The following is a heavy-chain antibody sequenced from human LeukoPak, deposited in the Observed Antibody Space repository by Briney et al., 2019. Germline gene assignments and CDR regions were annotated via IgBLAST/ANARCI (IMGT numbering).Heavy chain of an antibody. V-gene: IGHV1-69*05. CDR3: AREGEMATTDY. D-gene: IGHD5-24*01. CDR2: IIPIFGTA. J-gene: IGHJ4*02. Sequence: SVKVSCKASGGTFSSYAISWVRQAPGQGLEWMGGIIPIFGTANYAQKFQGRVTMTTDTSTSTAYMELRSLRSDDTAVYYCAREGEMATTDYWGQGTLVTVSS. CDR1: GGTFSSYA.